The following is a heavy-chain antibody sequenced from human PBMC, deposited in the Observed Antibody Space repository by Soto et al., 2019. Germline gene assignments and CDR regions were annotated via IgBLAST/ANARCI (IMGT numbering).Heavy chain of an antibody. CDR2: ISAYNGNT. Sequence: ASVKASCKASGYTFTNYGISWVRQAPGQGLEWMGWISAYNGNTNYAQKLQGRVTMTTDTSTSTAYMELRSLRSDDTAVYYCVDKLAVAANEDYWGQGTLVTVSS. CDR1: GYTFTNYG. V-gene: IGHV1-18*01. CDR3: VDKLAVAANEDY. J-gene: IGHJ4*02. D-gene: IGHD6-19*01.